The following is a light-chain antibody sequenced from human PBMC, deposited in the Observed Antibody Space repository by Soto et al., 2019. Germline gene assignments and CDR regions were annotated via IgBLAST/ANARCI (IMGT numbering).Light chain of an antibody. CDR2: DAS. V-gene: IGKV1-5*01. Sequence: IQMTQSPSTPSASVEARVTTTCRASQSVSTRVAWYQQKPVKAPKLLIYDASSLQAGVPSRFSGSGSGAEFTLTISSLQPDDFATYYCQQYQSYSETFGHGTKVE. J-gene: IGKJ1*01. CDR1: QSVSTR. CDR3: QQYQSYSET.